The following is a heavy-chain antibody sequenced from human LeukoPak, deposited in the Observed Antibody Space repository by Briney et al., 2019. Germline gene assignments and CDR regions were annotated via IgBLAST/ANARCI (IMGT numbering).Heavy chain of an antibody. CDR1: GGSISSYY. Sequence: SETLSLTCTVSGGSISSYYWSWIRQPPGKGLEWIGYIYYSGSTNYNPSLKSRVTISVDTSKNQFSLKLSSVTAADTAVYYCARSYDFWSGYDFDDWGQGTLVTVSS. CDR3: ARSYDFWSGYDFDD. CDR2: IYYSGST. D-gene: IGHD3-3*01. J-gene: IGHJ4*02. V-gene: IGHV4-59*01.